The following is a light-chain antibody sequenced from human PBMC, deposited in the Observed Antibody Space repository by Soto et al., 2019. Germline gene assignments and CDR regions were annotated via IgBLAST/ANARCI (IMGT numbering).Light chain of an antibody. CDR3: TSWTTSTTMI. V-gene: IGLV2-14*03. J-gene: IGLJ2*01. CDR2: DVN. CDR1: SSDIGAYNF. Sequence: XSVLTQPASVSGSPGQSITISCTGTSSDIGAYNFVSWYQQHPGKAPKLMLYDVNIRPSGVSNRFSGSKSGNTASLTISGLQAEDEADYYCTSWTTSTTMIFGGGTKVNVL.